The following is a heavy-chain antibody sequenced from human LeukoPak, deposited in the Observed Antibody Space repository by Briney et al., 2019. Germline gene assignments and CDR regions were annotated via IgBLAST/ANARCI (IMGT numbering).Heavy chain of an antibody. CDR3: ARDGTEDY. D-gene: IGHD1-26*01. V-gene: IGHV3-48*01. CDR2: ISRYSNTI. Sequence: GGSLRLSCAASGFTFSNYSMNWVRQAPGKGLEWISYISRYSNTIYYADSVKGRFTISRDNAKNSLYLQMNSLRAEDTAMYYCARDGTEDYWGQGTLVTVSS. J-gene: IGHJ4*02. CDR1: GFTFSNYS.